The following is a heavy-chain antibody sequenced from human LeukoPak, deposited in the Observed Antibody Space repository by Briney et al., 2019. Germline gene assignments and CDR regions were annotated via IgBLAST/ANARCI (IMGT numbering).Heavy chain of an antibody. CDR3: ARKPSEYTYSQGPYMDV. D-gene: IGHD5-18*01. V-gene: IGHV3-21*01. Sequence: PGGSLRLSCAGSGFTFSSYSMHWVRQAPGKGLEWVSCISSSGSYMYYADSVKGRFTISRDNAKNSLYLQMSGLTAEDTAVYYCARKPSEYTYSQGPYMDVWGKGTTVTVSS. CDR2: ISSSGSYM. J-gene: IGHJ6*03. CDR1: GFTFSSYS.